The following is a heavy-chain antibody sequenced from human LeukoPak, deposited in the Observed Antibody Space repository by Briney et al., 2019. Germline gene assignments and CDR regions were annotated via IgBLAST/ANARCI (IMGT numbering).Heavy chain of an antibody. V-gene: IGHV3-48*02. CDR2: ITSSSSAI. Sequence: GGSLRLSCTASGFTLSSYSMNWVRQAPGKGLEWVSYITSSSSAIYYADSVKGRFTISRDNARNSLYLQMSSLRDEDTAVYYCAKEEMITFGGVIVSPDYWGQGTLVTVSS. D-gene: IGHD3-16*02. J-gene: IGHJ4*02. CDR3: AKEEMITFGGVIVSPDY. CDR1: GFTLSSYS.